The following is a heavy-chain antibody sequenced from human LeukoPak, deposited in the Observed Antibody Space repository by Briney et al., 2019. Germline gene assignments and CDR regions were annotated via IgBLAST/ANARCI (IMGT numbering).Heavy chain of an antibody. V-gene: IGHV3-23*01. J-gene: IGHJ4*02. CDR3: AKDDCSGGSCYSHFDY. D-gene: IGHD2-15*01. CDR2: ISGSGGST. Sequence: GGSLRLSCAASGFTFSSYAMSWVRQAPGKGLEWVSAISGSGGSTYYADSVKGRFTISRDNSKNTLYLQMNSLRAEDTAVYYCAKDDCSGGSCYSHFDYWGQGTLVTVSS. CDR1: GFTFSSYA.